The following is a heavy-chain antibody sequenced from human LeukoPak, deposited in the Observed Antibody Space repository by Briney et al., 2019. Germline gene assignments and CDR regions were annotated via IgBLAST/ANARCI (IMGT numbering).Heavy chain of an antibody. CDR1: GGSIRSYY. D-gene: IGHD6-19*01. V-gene: IGHV4-59*01. J-gene: IGHJ1*01. CDR2: IYYSGNT. Sequence: PSETLSLTCTVSGGSIRSYYWSWTRQPPGKGLEWIGYIYYSGNTNYNPSLKSRVSISVDTSQNQFSLKLSSVVAADTAVYYCAREAAYSSGWYGYFRHWGQGTLVTVSS. CDR3: AREAAYSSGWYGYFRH.